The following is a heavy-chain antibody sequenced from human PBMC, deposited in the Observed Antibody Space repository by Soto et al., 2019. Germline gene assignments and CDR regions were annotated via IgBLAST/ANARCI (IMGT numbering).Heavy chain of an antibody. D-gene: IGHD3-16*01. Sequence: SETLSLTCAVYGGSFSGYYWSWIRQPPGKGLEWIGEINHSGSTNYNPSLKSRVTISVDTSKNQFSLKLSSVTAADTAVYYCARRARGLPLDYWGQGTLVTVSS. CDR2: INHSGST. J-gene: IGHJ4*02. CDR1: GGSFSGYY. CDR3: ARRARGLPLDY. V-gene: IGHV4-34*01.